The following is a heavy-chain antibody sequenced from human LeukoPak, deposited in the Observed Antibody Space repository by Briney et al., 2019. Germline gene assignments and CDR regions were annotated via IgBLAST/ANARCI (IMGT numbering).Heavy chain of an antibody. CDR2: ISYDGSNK. CDR3: ARSYYDSSGSDY. Sequence: GGSLRLSCAASGFTFSTYGMHWVRQAPGKGLEWVAVISYDGSNKYYADSVKGRFTISRDNSKNTLYLQMNSLRAEDTAVYYCARSYYDSSGSDYWGQGTLVTVSS. V-gene: IGHV3-30*03. D-gene: IGHD3-22*01. J-gene: IGHJ4*02. CDR1: GFTFSTYG.